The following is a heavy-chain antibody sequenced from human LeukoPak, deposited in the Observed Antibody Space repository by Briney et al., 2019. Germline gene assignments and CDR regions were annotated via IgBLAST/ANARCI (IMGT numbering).Heavy chain of an antibody. CDR3: ARGDNSGWLDY. Sequence: SETLSLTCTVSGGSISSGSYYWSWIRQPAGKGLEWIGEINHSGSTNYNPSRKRRVTISGDTSKNQFSLKLSSVTAADTAVYYCARGDNSGWLDYWGQGTLVTVSS. CDR2: INHSGST. D-gene: IGHD6-19*01. CDR1: GGSISSGSYY. V-gene: IGHV4-61*10. J-gene: IGHJ4*02.